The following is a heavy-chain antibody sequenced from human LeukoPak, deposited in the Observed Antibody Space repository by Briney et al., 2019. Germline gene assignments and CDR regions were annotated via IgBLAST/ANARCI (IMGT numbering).Heavy chain of an antibody. V-gene: IGHV1-69*01. J-gene: IGHJ4*02. CDR1: GGTFSSYA. CDR2: IIPIFGTA. CDR3: AGVTYGSGSYYMGYYFDY. D-gene: IGHD3-10*01. Sequence: SVKVSCKASGGTFSSYAISWVRQAPGQGLEWMGGIIPIFGTANYAQKFQGRVTITADESTSTAYMELSSLRSEDTAVYYCAGVTYGSGSYYMGYYFDYWGQGTLVTVSS.